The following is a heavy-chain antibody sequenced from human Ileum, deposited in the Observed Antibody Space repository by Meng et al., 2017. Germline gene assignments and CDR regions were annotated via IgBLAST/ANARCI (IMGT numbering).Heavy chain of an antibody. V-gene: IGHV4-61*01. J-gene: IGHJ5*02. CDR3: ARDSGWFDR. Sequence: QVQAQGVGPERGGPSGTLSPTCPVPGSSVRIGLFYWSWIRRPQGKGLDWIGYTYYSASINYNPSLKSRVTISVDTSKNQFSLNLSSVTAADTAVYYCARDSGWFDRWGQGTLVTVSS. CDR1: GSSVRIGLFY. CDR2: TYYSASI.